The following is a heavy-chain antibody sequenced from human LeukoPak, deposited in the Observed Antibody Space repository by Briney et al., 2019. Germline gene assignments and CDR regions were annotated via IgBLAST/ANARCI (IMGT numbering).Heavy chain of an antibody. CDR2: IKSKSAGGKT. CDR1: GFTFSNAW. D-gene: IGHD3-22*01. J-gene: IGHJ2*01. CDR3: TAEYDSSGYYPWFFDL. V-gene: IGHV3-15*01. Sequence: PGGSLRLSRAASGFTFSNAWMSWVRQAPGKGLEWVGRIKSKSAGGKTDYAAPMKGRFTISRDDSKNTLYLQMNSLKTEDTAVYYCTAEYDSSGYYPWFFDLWGRGTLVTASS.